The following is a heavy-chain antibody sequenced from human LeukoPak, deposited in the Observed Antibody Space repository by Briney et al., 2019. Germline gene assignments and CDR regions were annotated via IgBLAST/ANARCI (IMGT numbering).Heavy chain of an antibody. D-gene: IGHD3-22*01. Sequence: PGGSLRLSCAASGFTFSSYGMSWVRQAPGKGLEWVSAISGSGGSTYYADSVKGRFTISRDNSKNTLYLQMNSLRAEDTAVYYCAKVDFYDTSGYYGPTFLDYWGQGTLVTVSS. J-gene: IGHJ4*02. CDR2: ISGSGGST. CDR3: AKVDFYDTSGYYGPTFLDY. CDR1: GFTFSSYG. V-gene: IGHV3-23*01.